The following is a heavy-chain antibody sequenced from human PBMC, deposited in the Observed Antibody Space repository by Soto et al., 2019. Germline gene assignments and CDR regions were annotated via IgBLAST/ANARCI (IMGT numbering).Heavy chain of an antibody. D-gene: IGHD3-16*01. V-gene: IGHV4-30-4*01. CDR3: ARWITIVGSYFGY. CDR1: GGSISSGDYY. CDR2: IYYSGST. Sequence: SETLSLTCTVSGGSISSGDYYWSWIRQPPGKGLEWIGYIYYSGSTYYNPSLKSRVTISVDTSKNQFSLKLSSVTAADTAVYYCARWITIVGSYFGYWGQGTLVTVSS. J-gene: IGHJ4*02.